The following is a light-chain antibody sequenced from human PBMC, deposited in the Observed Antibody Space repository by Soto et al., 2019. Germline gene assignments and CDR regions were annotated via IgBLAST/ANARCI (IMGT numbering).Light chain of an antibody. CDR3: QQYNIYPWT. CDR1: QSLSNW. J-gene: IGKJ1*01. Sequence: IQMTQSPSTLSASVGDRVTITCRASQSLSNWLAWYQQKPGKAPKLLIYDASSLETGVPSRFSGGGSGTEFTLSISSLQPDDFATYYCQQYNIYPWTFGQGTKVDI. CDR2: DAS. V-gene: IGKV1-5*01.